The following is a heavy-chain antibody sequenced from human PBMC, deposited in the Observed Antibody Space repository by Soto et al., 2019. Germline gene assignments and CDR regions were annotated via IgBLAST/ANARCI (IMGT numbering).Heavy chain of an antibody. D-gene: IGHD4-17*01. Sequence: GGSLRLSCAASGFTFSSYAMHWVRQAPGKGLEWVAVISYDGSNKYYADSVKGRFTVSRDNSKNTLYLQMNSLRAEDTAVYYCARDLERLRNYFDYWGQGTLVTVSS. J-gene: IGHJ4*02. CDR1: GFTFSSYA. CDR2: ISYDGSNK. CDR3: ARDLERLRNYFDY. V-gene: IGHV3-30-3*01.